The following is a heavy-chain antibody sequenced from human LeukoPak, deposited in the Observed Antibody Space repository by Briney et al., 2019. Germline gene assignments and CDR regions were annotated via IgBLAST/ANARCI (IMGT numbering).Heavy chain of an antibody. V-gene: IGHV3-49*04. CDR3: TRVAEMATIDFDY. Sequence: GGSLRLSCTASGFTFGDYAMSWVRQAPGKGLEWVGFIRSKAYGGTTEYAASVKGRFTISRDDSKSIAYLQMNSLKTEDTAVYYCTRVAEMATIDFDYWGQGTLVTVSS. D-gene: IGHD5-24*01. CDR2: IRSKAYGGTT. CDR1: GFTFGDYA. J-gene: IGHJ4*02.